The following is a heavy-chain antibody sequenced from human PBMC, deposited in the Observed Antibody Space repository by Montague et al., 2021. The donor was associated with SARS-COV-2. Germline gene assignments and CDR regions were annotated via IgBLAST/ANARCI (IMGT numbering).Heavy chain of an antibody. D-gene: IGHD6-13*01. CDR2: IDWDDDK. V-gene: IGHV2-70*01. CDR1: GFSLSTSGMC. J-gene: IGHJ6*02. Sequence: VKPTQTLTLTCTFSGFSLSTSGMCVSWIRQPPGKALEWLALIDWDDDKYYSTSLKTRLTISKDTSKNQMVLTMTNMDPVDTATYYCARTPIAAAGISHYYYYGMDVWGQGTTVTVSS. CDR3: ARTPIAAAGISHYYYYGMDV.